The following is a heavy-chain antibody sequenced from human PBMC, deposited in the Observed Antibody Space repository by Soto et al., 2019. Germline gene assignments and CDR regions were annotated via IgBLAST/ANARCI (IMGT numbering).Heavy chain of an antibody. CDR2: IYYSGST. CDR1: VGPISIGGYD. Sequence: TLFLTCTSSVGPISIGGYDRSWIRQHPGKGVEWIGYIYYSGSTYYNPSLKSRVTISVDTSKNQCSLKLSSVTAADTAVYYCAREEAQYSSSAPPQYSYYGMDVWRQGTTVTVSS. CDR3: AREEAQYSSSAPPQYSYYGMDV. D-gene: IGHD6-6*01. V-gene: IGHV4-31*03. J-gene: IGHJ6*02.